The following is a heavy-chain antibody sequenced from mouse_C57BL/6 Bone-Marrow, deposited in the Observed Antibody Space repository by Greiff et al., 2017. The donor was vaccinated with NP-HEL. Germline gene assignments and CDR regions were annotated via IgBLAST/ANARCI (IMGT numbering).Heavy chain of an antibody. CDR2: IDPNSGGT. CDR1: GYTFTSYW. V-gene: IGHV1-72*01. CDR3: ARAGTEYFDY. Sequence: QVQLQQPGAELVKPGASVKLSCKASGYTFTSYWMHWVKQRPGRGLEWIGRIDPNSGGTKYNEKFKSKATLTVDKPSSTAYMQLSSLTSEDAAVDYCARAGTEYFDYWGQGTTLTVSS. D-gene: IGHD3-3*01. J-gene: IGHJ2*01.